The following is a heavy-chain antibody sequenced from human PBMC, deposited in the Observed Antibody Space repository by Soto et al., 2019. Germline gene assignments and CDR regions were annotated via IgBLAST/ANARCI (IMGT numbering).Heavy chain of an antibody. Sequence: GGSLRLSCAASGFTFSSYSMNWVRQAPGKGLEWVSYISSSSTIYYADSVKGRFTISRDNAKNSLYLQMNSLRAEDTAVYYCARVPSLITFGGVWGQGTLVTVSS. D-gene: IGHD3-16*01. V-gene: IGHV3-48*04. J-gene: IGHJ4*02. CDR2: ISSSSTI. CDR1: GFTFSSYS. CDR3: ARVPSLITFGGV.